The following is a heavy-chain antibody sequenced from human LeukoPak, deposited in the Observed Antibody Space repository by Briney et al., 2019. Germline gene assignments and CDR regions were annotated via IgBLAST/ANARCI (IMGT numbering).Heavy chain of an antibody. D-gene: IGHD3-10*01. V-gene: IGHV3-21*01. CDR1: GFTFSSYG. Sequence: GGSLRLSCAASGFTFSSYGMNWVRQAPGEGLEWVSSISSSSRNIFYADSVTGRFTISRDNAKNSLYLQMNSLRAEDTAVYYCARDASRGLVSDYWGQGTLVTVSS. CDR2: ISSSSRNI. CDR3: ARDASRGLVSDY. J-gene: IGHJ4*02.